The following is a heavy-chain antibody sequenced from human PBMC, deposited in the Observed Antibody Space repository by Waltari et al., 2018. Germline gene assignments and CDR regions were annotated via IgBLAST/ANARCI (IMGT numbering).Heavy chain of an antibody. D-gene: IGHD1-26*01. CDR1: GLTVRNYE. V-gene: IGHV3-48*03. J-gene: IGHJ4*01. CDR2: ISSGASTI. CDR3: ARGEGGANEY. Sequence: EVQPVESGGGWVQPGGSLRLVWAASGLTVRNYELNSVGQAPGKGLGWVSYISSGASTIFYADSVKGRFTISRDNAKNSVYLEMNGLRADDTAIYYCARGEGGANEYWGQGTLVTVSS.